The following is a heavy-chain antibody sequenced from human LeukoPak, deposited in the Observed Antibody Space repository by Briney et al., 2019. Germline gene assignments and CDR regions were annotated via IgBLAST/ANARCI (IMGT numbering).Heavy chain of an antibody. CDR1: GYTFTSYG. V-gene: IGHV1-18*01. CDR3: ARDTPVHGTTPDY. CDR2: ISAYNGNT. J-gene: IGHJ4*02. Sequence: GASVRVSCKASGYTFTSYGISWVRQAPGQGLDWLGWISAYNGNTNYAQKLQGRVTMTTDTSTSTAYMELRSLRSDDTAVYYCARDTPVHGTTPDYWGQGTLVTVSS. D-gene: IGHD4-17*01.